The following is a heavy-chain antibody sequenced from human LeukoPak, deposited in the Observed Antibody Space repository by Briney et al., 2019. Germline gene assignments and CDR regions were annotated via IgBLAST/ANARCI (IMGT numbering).Heavy chain of an antibody. Sequence: RSGGSLRLSCAASGFTFSSYAMSWVRQAPGKGLEWVSAISGSGGSTYYADSVKGRFTISRDNSKNTLYLQMNSLRAEDTAVYYCAKSPEWLLLPPFDYWGQGTLVTVSS. CDR1: GFTFSSYA. CDR3: AKSPEWLLLPPFDY. V-gene: IGHV3-23*01. CDR2: ISGSGGST. J-gene: IGHJ4*02. D-gene: IGHD3-22*01.